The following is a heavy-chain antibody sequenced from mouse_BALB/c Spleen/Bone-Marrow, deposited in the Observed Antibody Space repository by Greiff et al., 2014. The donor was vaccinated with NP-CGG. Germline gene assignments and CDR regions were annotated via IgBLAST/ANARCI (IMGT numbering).Heavy chain of an antibody. D-gene: IGHD1-1*01. CDR2: IRSKSNNYAT. CDR3: VREDYGRGFAY. CDR1: GFTFNTYA. J-gene: IGHJ3*01. V-gene: IGHV10-3*03. Sequence: EVKLMESGGGLVQPKGSLKLSCAASGFTFNTYAMHWVCQAPGKGLEWVARIRSKSNNYATYYADSVKDRFTISRDDSQSMLYLQMNSLKTEDTAMYYCVREDYGRGFAYWGQGTLVTVSA.